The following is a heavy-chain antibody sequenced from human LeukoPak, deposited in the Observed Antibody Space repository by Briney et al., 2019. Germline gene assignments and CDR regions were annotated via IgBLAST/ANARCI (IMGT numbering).Heavy chain of an antibody. J-gene: IGHJ4*02. CDR2: ISNSGGYI. D-gene: IGHD3-22*01. V-gene: IGHV3-21*01. Sequence: GGSLRLSCAASGFTFSTYSMNWVRQAPGKGLEWVSSISNSGGYIFYADSVKGRFTISRDNAKNSLYLQMSSLRAEDTAMYYCARNDNTDQGVDYWGQGTLDTVSS. CDR3: ARNDNTDQGVDY. CDR1: GFTFSTYS.